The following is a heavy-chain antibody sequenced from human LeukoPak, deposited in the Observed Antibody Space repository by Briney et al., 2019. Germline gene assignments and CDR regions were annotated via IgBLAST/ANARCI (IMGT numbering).Heavy chain of an antibody. D-gene: IGHD1-26*01. CDR3: AIQVGASVYYYYMDV. V-gene: IGHV1-69-2*01. J-gene: IGHJ6*03. Sequence: ASVKVSCKVSGYTFTDYYMHWVQQAPGKGLEWMGLVDPEDGETIYAEKFQGRVTITADTSTGTAYMELSSLRSEDTAVYYCAIQVGASVYYYYMDVWGKGTTVTVSS. CDR1: GYTFTDYY. CDR2: VDPEDGET.